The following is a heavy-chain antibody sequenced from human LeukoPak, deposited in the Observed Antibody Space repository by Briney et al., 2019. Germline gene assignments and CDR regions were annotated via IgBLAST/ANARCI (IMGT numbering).Heavy chain of an antibody. D-gene: IGHD6-6*01. J-gene: IGHJ4*02. Sequence: GASVKVSCKASGYTCISYYMHWVRQAPGQGLEWMGIINPSGGSTSFAQKFQDRVTMTRDTSTSTVYMELSSLRSEDTAVYYCARRGLAARPSGFDYWGQGTLVTVSA. V-gene: IGHV1-46*01. CDR1: GYTCISYY. CDR3: ARRGLAARPSGFDY. CDR2: INPSGGST.